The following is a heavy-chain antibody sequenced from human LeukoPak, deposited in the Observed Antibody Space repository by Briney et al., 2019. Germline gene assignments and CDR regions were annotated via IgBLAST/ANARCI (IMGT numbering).Heavy chain of an antibody. CDR2: INHSGST. CDR1: GFTFSSYN. J-gene: IGHJ4*02. D-gene: IGHD6-19*01. Sequence: GSLRLSCAVSGFTFSSYNMNWVRQPPGKGLEWIGEINHSGSTNYNPSLKSRVTISVDTSRNQFSLKLSSVTAADTAVYYCARGGVAVADYFDYWGQGTLVTVSS. CDR3: ARGGVAVADYFDY. V-gene: IGHV4-34*01.